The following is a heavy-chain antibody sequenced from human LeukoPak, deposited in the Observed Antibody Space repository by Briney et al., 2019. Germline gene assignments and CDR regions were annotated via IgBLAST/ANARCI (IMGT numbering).Heavy chain of an antibody. CDR1: GGSFSGYY. V-gene: IGHV4-34*01. J-gene: IGHJ5*02. D-gene: IGHD6-13*01. Sequence: KSSETLSLTCAVYGGSFSGYYWSWIRQPPGKGLEWIGEINHSGSTNYNPSLKSRVTISVDTSKNQFSLKLSSVTAADTAVYYCARGLIAAEFDPWGQGTLVTVSS. CDR2: INHSGST. CDR3: ARGLIAAEFDP.